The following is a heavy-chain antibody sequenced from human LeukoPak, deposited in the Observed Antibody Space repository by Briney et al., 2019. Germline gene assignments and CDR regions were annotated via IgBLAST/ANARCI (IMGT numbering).Heavy chain of an antibody. CDR2: IHYSGTT. J-gene: IGHJ4*02. CDR1: GGSISSGVYY. Sequence: SQTLSLTCTVSGGSISSGVYYWSCIRQHPGKGLEWIGYIHYSGTTYYNPSLKSRVTISVDTSENQFSLRLSSVTAADTAVYYCARDGVETGVVRAFDEWGQGTLVTVSS. D-gene: IGHD5-18*01. CDR3: ARDGVETGVVRAFDE. V-gene: IGHV4-31*03.